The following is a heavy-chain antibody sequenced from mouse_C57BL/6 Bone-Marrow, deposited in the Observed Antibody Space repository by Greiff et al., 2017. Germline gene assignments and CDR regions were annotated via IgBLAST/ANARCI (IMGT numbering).Heavy chain of an antibody. J-gene: IGHJ4*01. V-gene: IGHV1-15*01. CDR2: IDPETGGT. Sequence: VQLQQSGAELVRPGASVTLSCKASGYTFTDYEMNWVKQTPVHGLEWIGAIDPETGGTAYNQKFKGKAILTADTSSSTAYMKLRSLTSEDSAVYYCIRRRGFYYGSSSYAMDYWGQGTSLTVSS. CDR3: IRRRGFYYGSSSYAMDY. D-gene: IGHD1-1*01. CDR1: GYTFTDYE.